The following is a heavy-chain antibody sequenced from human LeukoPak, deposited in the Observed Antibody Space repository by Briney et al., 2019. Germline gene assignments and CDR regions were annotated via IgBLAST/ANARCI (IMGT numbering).Heavy chain of an antibody. J-gene: IGHJ4*02. CDR1: GFTFSSYW. D-gene: IGHD4-17*01. CDR2: IKRDGSEK. CDR3: ARGYGDSIHFDY. V-gene: IGHV3-7*04. Sequence: QPGGSLRLSCAASGFTFSSYWMSWVRQAPGKGLEWVANIKRDGSEKYYVDSVNGRFTISRDNAKNSLYLQMNSLRAEEAAVYYCARGYGDSIHFDYWGQGTLVTVSS.